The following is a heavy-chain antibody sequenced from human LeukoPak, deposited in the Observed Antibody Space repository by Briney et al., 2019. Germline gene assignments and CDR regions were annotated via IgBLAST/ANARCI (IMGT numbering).Heavy chain of an antibody. Sequence: SETLSLTCAVYGGSFSGYYWSWIRQPPGKGLEWIGEINHSGSTNYNPSLKSRVTISVDTSKNQFSLKLSSVTAAATAVYYCARGSWAAAAHFDYWGQGTLVTVSS. CDR1: GGSFSGYY. D-gene: IGHD6-13*01. CDR2: INHSGST. CDR3: ARGSWAAAAHFDY. J-gene: IGHJ4*02. V-gene: IGHV4-34*01.